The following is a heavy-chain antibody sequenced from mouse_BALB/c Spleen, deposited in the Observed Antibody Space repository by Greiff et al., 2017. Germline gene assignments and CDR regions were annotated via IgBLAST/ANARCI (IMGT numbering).Heavy chain of an antibody. D-gene: IGHD2-1*01. CDR3: TRSAIYCACAMDY. CDR2: IYPGNSDT. J-gene: IGHJ4*01. V-gene: IGHV1-5*01. Sequence: EVQLQQSGTVLARPGASVKMSCKASGYSFTSYWMHWVKQRPGQGLEWIGAIYPGNSDTSYNQKVKGKAKLTAGTTASTAYMELSSLTNEDAAVYYCTRSAIYCACAMDYWGEGTSVTVSS. CDR1: GYSFTSYW.